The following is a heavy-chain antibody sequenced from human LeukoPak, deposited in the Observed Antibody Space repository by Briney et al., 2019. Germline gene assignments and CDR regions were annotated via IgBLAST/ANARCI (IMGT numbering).Heavy chain of an antibody. CDR3: ARNPVGMYYFDY. CDR1: GFTFSSNA. J-gene: IGHJ4*02. CDR2: ISYDESQK. V-gene: IGHV3-30*04. Sequence: GGSLRLSCAASGFTFSSNAMHWVRQAPGKGLEWVAIISYDESQKYYADSVKGRFTISRDNSKNTLYLEIYSLRAGDTAVYYCARNPVGMYYFDYWGQGTLVTVSS. D-gene: IGHD1-1*01.